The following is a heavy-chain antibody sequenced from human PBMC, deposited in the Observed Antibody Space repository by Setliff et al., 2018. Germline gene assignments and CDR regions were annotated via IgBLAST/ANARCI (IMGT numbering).Heavy chain of an antibody. Sequence: PSETLSLTCTVSGGSISSGTYYWSWIRQHPGKGLEWIGYIYYSGTTYYNPSLKSRVTISLDTSKNQFSLNLSSVTAADTAVYYCARGHPNSSRSSLVYWGQGTLVTVSS. CDR2: IYYSGTT. CDR3: ARGHPNSSRSSLVY. J-gene: IGHJ4*02. CDR1: GGSISSGTYY. D-gene: IGHD6-6*01. V-gene: IGHV4-31*03.